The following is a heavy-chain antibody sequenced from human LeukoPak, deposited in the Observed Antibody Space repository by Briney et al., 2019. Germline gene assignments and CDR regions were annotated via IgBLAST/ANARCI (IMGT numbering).Heavy chain of an antibody. Sequence: ASVTVSCKASGYTFTSYGISWVRQAPGQGLEWMGWISAYNGNTNYAQKFQGRVTMTRDTSTSTVYMELSSLRSEDTAVYHCARVIGCSGGSCYDAFDIWGQGTMVTVSS. CDR2: ISAYNGNT. J-gene: IGHJ3*02. V-gene: IGHV1-18*01. CDR3: ARVIGCSGGSCYDAFDI. CDR1: GYTFTSYG. D-gene: IGHD2-15*01.